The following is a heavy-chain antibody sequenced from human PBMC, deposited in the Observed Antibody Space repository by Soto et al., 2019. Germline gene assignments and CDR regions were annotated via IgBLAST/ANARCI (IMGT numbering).Heavy chain of an antibody. CDR3: AGGYGFDY. Sequence: EVQLVESGGGLVQPGGSLRLSCAASAFTFSGYWMNWVRQAPGKGLVWVSRINTDGSSTSYADSVKGRFTISRDNAKNTLYLQMNSLRAEDTAVYYCAGGYGFDYWGQGTLVTVSS. CDR1: AFTFSGYW. CDR2: INTDGSST. V-gene: IGHV3-74*01. J-gene: IGHJ4*02. D-gene: IGHD5-12*01.